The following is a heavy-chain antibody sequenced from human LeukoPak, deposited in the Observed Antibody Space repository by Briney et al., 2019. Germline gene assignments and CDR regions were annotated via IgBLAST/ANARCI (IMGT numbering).Heavy chain of an antibody. CDR3: ARVGSSWLFDY. Sequence: GGSLRFSCAASGFTFSSYWMSWVRQAPGKGLEWVANIKQDGSEKYYVDSVKGRFTISRDNAKNSLYLQMYSLRAEDTAVYYCARVGSSWLFDYWGQGTLVTVSS. J-gene: IGHJ4*02. D-gene: IGHD6-13*01. CDR1: GFTFSSYW. CDR2: IKQDGSEK. V-gene: IGHV3-7*01.